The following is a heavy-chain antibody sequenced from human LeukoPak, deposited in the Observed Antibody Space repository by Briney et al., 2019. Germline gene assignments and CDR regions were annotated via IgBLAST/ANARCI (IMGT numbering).Heavy chain of an antibody. CDR1: GGSISSYY. V-gene: IGHV4-59*08. CDR3: ARQGGGFWYFDL. D-gene: IGHD6-25*01. J-gene: IGHJ2*01. CDR2: IYYSGST. Sequence: SETLSLTCTVSGGSISSYYWSWIRQPPGKGLDWIGYIYYSGSTNYNPSLKSRVTISVDTSKNQFSLKLSSVTAADTAVYYCARQGGGFWYFDLWGRGTLVTVSS.